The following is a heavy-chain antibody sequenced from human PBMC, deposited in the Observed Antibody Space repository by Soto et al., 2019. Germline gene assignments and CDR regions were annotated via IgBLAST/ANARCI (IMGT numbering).Heavy chain of an antibody. CDR3: ATLGITGPRGYYYYYGMDV. J-gene: IGHJ6*02. CDR1: GYTLTELS. CDR2: FDPEDGET. V-gene: IGHV1-24*01. D-gene: IGHD1-20*01. Sequence: QVQLVQSGAEVKKPGASVKVPCKVSGYTLTELSMHWVRQAPGKGLEWMGGFDPEDGETIYAQKFQGRVTMTEDTSTDTAYMELSSLRSEDTAVYYCATLGITGPRGYYYYYGMDVWGQGTTVTVSS.